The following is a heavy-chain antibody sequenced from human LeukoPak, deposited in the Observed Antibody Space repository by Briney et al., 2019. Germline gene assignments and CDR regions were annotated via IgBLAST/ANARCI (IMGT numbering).Heavy chain of an antibody. Sequence: SETLSLTCAVSGGPFSGYYWTWIRQSPGEGLEWIGEIDHSGGTHNNPSLRSRVTISVDTSKSQFSLKLTSVTAADTGVYYCAKPGGFFLYYMDVWGKGTTVTVSS. V-gene: IGHV4-34*01. CDR2: IDHSGGT. J-gene: IGHJ6*03. CDR3: AKPGGFFLYYMDV. CDR1: GGPFSGYY. D-gene: IGHD1-14*01.